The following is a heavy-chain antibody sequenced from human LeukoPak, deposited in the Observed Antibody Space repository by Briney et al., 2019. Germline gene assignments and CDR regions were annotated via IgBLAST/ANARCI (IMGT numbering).Heavy chain of an antibody. V-gene: IGHV4-38-2*01. CDR1: GCSISSGYY. CDR2: IYHSGST. CDR3: ARARTYDYVWGSYRYTRPLHFDY. Sequence: TSSETLSLTCAVSGCSISSGYYWGWIRQPPGKGLEWIGSIYHSGSTYYNPSLKSRVTISVDTSKNQFSLKLSSVTAADTAVYYCARARTYDYVWGSYRYTRPLHFDYWGQGTLVTVSS. D-gene: IGHD3-16*02. J-gene: IGHJ4*02.